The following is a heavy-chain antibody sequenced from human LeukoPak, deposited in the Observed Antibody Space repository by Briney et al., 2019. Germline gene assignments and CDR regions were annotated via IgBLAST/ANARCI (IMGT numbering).Heavy chain of an antibody. CDR3: ARRSPDYGGNEVGFDC. J-gene: IGHJ4*02. D-gene: IGHD4-23*01. Sequence: GGSLRLSCAASGFTFSSYSMNWVRQAPGKGLEWVSYISSSSSTIYYADSVKGRFTISRDNAKNSLYLQMNSLRDEDTAVYYCARRSPDYGGNEVGFDCWGQGTLVTVSS. V-gene: IGHV3-48*02. CDR1: GFTFSSYS. CDR2: ISSSSSTI.